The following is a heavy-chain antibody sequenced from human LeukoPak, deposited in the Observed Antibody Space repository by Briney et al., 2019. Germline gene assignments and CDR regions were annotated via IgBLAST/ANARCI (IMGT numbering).Heavy chain of an antibody. D-gene: IGHD2-2*02. V-gene: IGHV3-30*01. CDR3: AREECSSSSCYTFDH. CDR2: ISHDGSNI. J-gene: IGHJ4*02. CDR1: GFTFSSNA. Sequence: PGGPLRLSCSASGFTFSSNAMHWVRQAPGKGLEWVAFISHDGSNIYYEDSVKGRLTISRDNSKNTLYLQMNSLRAEDTAVYYCAREECSSSSCYTFDHWGQGTLVTVSS.